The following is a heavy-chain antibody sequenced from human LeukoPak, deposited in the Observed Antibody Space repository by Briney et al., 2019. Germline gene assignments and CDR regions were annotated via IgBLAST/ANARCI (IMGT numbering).Heavy chain of an antibody. J-gene: IGHJ4*02. CDR3: ARFGNYDFWSGYIDY. V-gene: IGHV4-59*01. Sequence: PSETLSLTSTVSGGSISSYYWSWIRQPPGKGLEWIGYIYYSGNTNYNPSLKSRVTISVDTSKNQFSLKLSSVTAADTAVYCCARFGNYDFWSGYIDYWGQGTLVTVSS. CDR1: GGSISSYY. D-gene: IGHD3-3*01. CDR2: IYYSGNT.